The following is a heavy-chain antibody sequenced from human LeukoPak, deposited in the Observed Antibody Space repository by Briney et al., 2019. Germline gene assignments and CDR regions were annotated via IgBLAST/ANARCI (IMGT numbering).Heavy chain of an antibody. V-gene: IGHV1-2*02. J-gene: IGHJ5*02. CDR2: INPNSGGT. CDR3: ARDRYSSTNGANWFDP. Sequence: GASVKVSCKASVYTFTRYFMHWVRQAPGQGLEWMGWINPNSGGTNYAQKFQGRVTMTRDTSISTAYMELSRLRSDDTAVYYCARDRYSSTNGANWFDPWGQGTLVTVSS. D-gene: IGHD6-13*01. CDR1: VYTFTRYF.